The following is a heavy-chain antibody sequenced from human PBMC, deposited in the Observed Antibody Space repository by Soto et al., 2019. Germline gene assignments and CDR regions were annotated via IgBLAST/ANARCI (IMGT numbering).Heavy chain of an antibody. Sequence: SQAVSLACGGYGRSFTADCWSWIRQPPGKGLEWIGEINHSGSPNYNPSLKSRVTISVDTSKNQFSLKLSSVTAADTAVYYCARGGPYYDILTGYFPYNWFDPWGQGTLVT. J-gene: IGHJ5*02. CDR3: ARGGPYYDILTGYFPYNWFDP. CDR1: GRSFTADC. CDR2: INHSGSP. D-gene: IGHD3-9*01. V-gene: IGHV4-34*01.